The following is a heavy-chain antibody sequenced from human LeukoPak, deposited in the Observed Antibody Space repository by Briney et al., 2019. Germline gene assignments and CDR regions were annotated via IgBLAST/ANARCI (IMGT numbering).Heavy chain of an antibody. J-gene: IGHJ4*02. CDR3: ARGLGGYDSHFDY. D-gene: IGHD5-12*01. CDR2: IYYSGST. V-gene: IGHV4-59*01. CDR1: GGSISSYY. Sequence: PSETLSLTCTVSGGSISSYYWSWIRQPPGKGLEWIGYIYYSGSTNYNPSPKSRVTISVDTSKNQFSLKLSSVTAADTAVYYCARGLGGYDSHFDYWGQGTLVTVSS.